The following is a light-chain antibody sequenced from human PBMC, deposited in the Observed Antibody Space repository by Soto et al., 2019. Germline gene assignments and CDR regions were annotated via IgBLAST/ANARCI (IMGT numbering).Light chain of an antibody. CDR3: QQYNSSSWT. J-gene: IGKJ1*01. CDR2: DAS. V-gene: IGKV1-5*01. Sequence: DIQMTQSPSTLPASVGDRVTITCRASQSISTWLAWYQQKPGKAPKLLIYDASSLEGGVPSRFSGSGSGTEFTLTISGLQPDDFATYYCQQYNSSSWTFGQGTKVDI. CDR1: QSISTW.